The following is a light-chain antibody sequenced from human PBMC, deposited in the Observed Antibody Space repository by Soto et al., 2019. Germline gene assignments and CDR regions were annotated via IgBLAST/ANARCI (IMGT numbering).Light chain of an antibody. Sequence: QSVLTQPPSVSAAPGQKVTISCSGSSSNIGNNHASWYQHLPGTAPKLLIFDNDKRPSGIPDRFSGSKSGTSATLGITGLQTGDVADYYCGTWDSSLSAWVFGGGTKVTVL. CDR1: SSNIGNNH. CDR2: DND. V-gene: IGLV1-51*01. J-gene: IGLJ3*02. CDR3: GTWDSSLSAWV.